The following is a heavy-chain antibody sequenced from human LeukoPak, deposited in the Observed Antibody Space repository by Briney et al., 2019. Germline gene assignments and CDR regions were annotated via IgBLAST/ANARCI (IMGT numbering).Heavy chain of an antibody. D-gene: IGHD2-15*01. Sequence: GGSLRLSCAASGFTFDRFTIHWVRQTPGKGLEWVSLINRRGHTFYADSVKGRFTISRDNAKNSLYLQMNSLRAEDTAVYYCASALRGPSSYYYMDVWGKGTTVTISS. CDR2: INRRGHT. J-gene: IGHJ6*03. CDR3: ASALRGPSSYYYMDV. CDR1: GFTFDRFT. V-gene: IGHV3-43*01.